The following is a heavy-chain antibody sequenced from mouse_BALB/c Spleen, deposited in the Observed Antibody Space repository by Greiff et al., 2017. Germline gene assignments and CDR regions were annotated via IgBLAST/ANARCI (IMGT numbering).Heavy chain of an antibody. CDR2: IDPANGNT. CDR3: ARLGDGYYEAMDY. V-gene: IGHV14-3*02. D-gene: IGHD2-3*01. Sequence: EVQLQQSGAELVKPGASVKLSCTASGFNIKDTYMHWVKQRPEQGLEWIGRIDPANGNTKYDPKFQGKATITADTSSNTAYLQLSSLTSEDTAVYYCARLGDGYYEAMDYWGQGTSVTVSS. CDR1: GFNIKDTY. J-gene: IGHJ4*01.